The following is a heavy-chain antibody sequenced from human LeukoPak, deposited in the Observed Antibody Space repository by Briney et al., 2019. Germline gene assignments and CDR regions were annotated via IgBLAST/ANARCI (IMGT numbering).Heavy chain of an antibody. CDR3: ASYSSPVYYYGMDV. V-gene: IGHV4-59*01. J-gene: IGHJ6*02. CDR2: IYYSGCT. CDR1: GGSISSYY. D-gene: IGHD5-18*01. Sequence: SETLSLTCTVSGGSISSYYWSWIRQPPGKGLEWIGYIYYSGCTNYNPSLKSRVTISVDTSKNQFSLKLSSVTAADTAVYYCASYSSPVYYYGMDVWGQGTTVTVSS.